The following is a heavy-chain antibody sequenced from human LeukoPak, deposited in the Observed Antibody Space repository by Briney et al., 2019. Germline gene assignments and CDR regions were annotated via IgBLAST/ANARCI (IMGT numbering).Heavy chain of an antibody. J-gene: IGHJ4*02. CDR3: AKCSGGSYYHSDDY. V-gene: IGHV3-21*01. CDR1: GXTFTTYS. CDR2: ISSSGSYR. Sequence: GGSLRLSCAGAGXTFTTYSMNWVRQAPGKGLEWVSSISSSGSYRYYADSVKGRFTISRDKAKKSLYLQMNSLRAEDTAVYYCAKCSGGSYYHSDDYWGQGTLVTVSS. D-gene: IGHD2-15*01.